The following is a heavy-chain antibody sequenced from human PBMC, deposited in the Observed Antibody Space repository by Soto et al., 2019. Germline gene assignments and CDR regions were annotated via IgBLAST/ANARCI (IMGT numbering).Heavy chain of an antibody. D-gene: IGHD3-3*01. J-gene: IGHJ4*02. CDR2: IYWDDGK. CDR1: GFSLTTSGVG. Sequence: QITLNESGPTVVKPAETLTLTCTFSGFSLTTSGVGVGWIRQSPGKAPEWLALIYWDDGKRYSASLKSRLTITNDTSKNQVVLTMASVDPADTATYYCAHRILRTVFGLVTSTAIYFDFWGQGTPVVVSS. V-gene: IGHV2-5*02. CDR3: AHRILRTVFGLVTSTAIYFDF.